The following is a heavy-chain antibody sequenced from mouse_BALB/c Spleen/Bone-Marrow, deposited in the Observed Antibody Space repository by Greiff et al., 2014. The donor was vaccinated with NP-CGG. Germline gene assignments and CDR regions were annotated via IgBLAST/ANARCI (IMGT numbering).Heavy chain of an antibody. CDR1: GYSFTGYT. J-gene: IGHJ2*01. D-gene: IGHD1-1*01. Sequence: EVQLQQSGPEPVKPGASMKISCKASGYSFTGYTMNWVKQSHGKNLEWIGLINPFNGGSIYNQKFKGKATLTIHKSSSTAYMELLSLTSEDSAVYYCARRDYGSSPFDYWGQGTTLTVSS. V-gene: IGHV1-18*01. CDR2: INPFNGGS. CDR3: ARRDYGSSPFDY.